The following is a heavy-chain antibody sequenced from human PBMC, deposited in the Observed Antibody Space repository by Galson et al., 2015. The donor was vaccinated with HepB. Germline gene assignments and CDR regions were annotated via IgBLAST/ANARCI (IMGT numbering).Heavy chain of an antibody. CDR1: GGSFTNYY. J-gene: IGHJ5*02. Sequence: SETLSLTCTVSGGSFTNYYWGWIRQSPGKGLEWLGYIYSSGITNYNPSLKSRVTISVDTSKNQLSLRLSSVTAADTAVYYCARHRSVGLPETTQFDPWGQGTLVTVSS. D-gene: IGHD1-14*01. CDR3: ARHRSVGLPETTQFDP. V-gene: IGHV4-59*08. CDR2: IYSSGIT.